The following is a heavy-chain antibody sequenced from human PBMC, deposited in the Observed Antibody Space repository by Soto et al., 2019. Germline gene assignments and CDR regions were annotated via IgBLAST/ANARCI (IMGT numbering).Heavy chain of an antibody. Sequence: EVQLVESGGGLVQPGRSLRLSCAASGFTFDDYTMHWVRQVPGKGLEWVSGINWNSGSIGYGDSVKGRFAISRDNAKHSPHLQMNCLSAEDTAFYYCVKDESINWYSGHFRHWGQGTLVTVSS. CDR2: INWNSGSI. CDR3: VKDESINWYSGHFRH. V-gene: IGHV3-9*01. J-gene: IGHJ1*01. D-gene: IGHD6-13*01. CDR1: GFTFDDYT.